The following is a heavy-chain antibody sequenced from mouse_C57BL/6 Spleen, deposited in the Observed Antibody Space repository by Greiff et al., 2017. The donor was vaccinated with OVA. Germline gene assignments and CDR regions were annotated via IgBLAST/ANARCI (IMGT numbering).Heavy chain of an antibody. D-gene: IGHD1-1*01. CDR1: GFTFTDYY. CDR2: IRNKANGYTT. Sequence: EVNVVESGGGLVQPGGSLSLSCAASGFTFTDYYMSWVRQPPGKALEWLGFIRNKANGYTTEYSASVKGRFTISRDNSQSILYLQMNALRAEDSATYYCARPLYGSSHWYFDVWGTGTTVTVSS. V-gene: IGHV7-3*01. J-gene: IGHJ1*03. CDR3: ARPLYGSSHWYFDV.